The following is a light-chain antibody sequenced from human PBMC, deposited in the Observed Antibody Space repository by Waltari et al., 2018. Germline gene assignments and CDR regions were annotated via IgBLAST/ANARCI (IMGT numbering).Light chain of an antibody. CDR1: SSDFGRYNL. V-gene: IGLV2-23*01. J-gene: IGLJ3*02. CDR2: DGS. Sequence: QSALTQPASVSGSPGQSITIPCTGTSSDFGRYNLVSRYQPNPGKSPKLMSYDGSKRPSGVSNRFSGSKSGNTASLTISGLQAEDEADYYCCSYAGSSTPWVFGGGTKLTVL. CDR3: CSYAGSSTPWV.